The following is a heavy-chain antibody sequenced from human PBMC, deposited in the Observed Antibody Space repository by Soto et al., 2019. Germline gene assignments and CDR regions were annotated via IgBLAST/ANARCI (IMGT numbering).Heavy chain of an antibody. V-gene: IGHV4-59*12. J-gene: IGHJ4*02. CDR1: GGSISSSY. D-gene: IGHD4-17*01. Sequence: SETLSLTCTVSGGSISSSYWSWIRQPPGKGLEWIGYIYHSGSTYYNPSLKSRVTISVGRSKNQFSLKLSSVTAADTALYYCARVSDTVGSFEYWGEGTGVTLSS. CDR3: ARVSDTVGSFEY. CDR2: IYHSGST.